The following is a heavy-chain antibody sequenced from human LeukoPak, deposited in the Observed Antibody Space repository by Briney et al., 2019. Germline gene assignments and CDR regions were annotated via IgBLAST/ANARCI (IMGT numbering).Heavy chain of an antibody. CDR3: ARGRSDSSGSLIGY. CDR2: MNPNSGKT. V-gene: IGHV1-8*01. Sequence: AAVKVSCKASGYTVTSYDINGVRQATGQGREWRGGMNPNSGKTGYAQKFRGRVTMTRNTDISTAYMDLSSLRSEDTAVYYCARGRSDSSGSLIGYWGQGTLVTVSS. J-gene: IGHJ4*02. CDR1: GYTVTSYD. D-gene: IGHD3-22*01.